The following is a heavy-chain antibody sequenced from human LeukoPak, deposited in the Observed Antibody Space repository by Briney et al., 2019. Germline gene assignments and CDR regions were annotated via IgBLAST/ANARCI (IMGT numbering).Heavy chain of an antibody. J-gene: IGHJ4*02. CDR1: GFTFSSYS. Sequence: PGGSLRLSCAASGFTFSSYSMNWVRQAPGKGLEWVSYISSSSSSIYYADSVKGRFTISRDNAKNSLYLQMNSLRAEDTAVYYCAKDMDVGGYGSGSYFVYWGQGILVTVSS. V-gene: IGHV3-48*01. D-gene: IGHD3-10*01. CDR3: AKDMDVGGYGSGSYFVY. CDR2: ISSSSSSI.